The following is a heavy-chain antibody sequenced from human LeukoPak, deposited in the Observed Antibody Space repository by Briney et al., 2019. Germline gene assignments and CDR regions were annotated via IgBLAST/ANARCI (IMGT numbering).Heavy chain of an antibody. CDR3: AKDRPTGKDY. V-gene: IGHV3-23*01. J-gene: IGHJ4*02. CDR2: ISGSGGST. D-gene: IGHD1-14*01. Sequence: GGSLRLCCAASGLTLRSYAMSWVRQAPGKGLEWVSAISGSGGSTYYADSVKGRFTISRNNAKNTLYLQMNSLRAEDTAVYYCAKDRPTGKDYWGQGTLVTVSS. CDR1: GLTLRSYA.